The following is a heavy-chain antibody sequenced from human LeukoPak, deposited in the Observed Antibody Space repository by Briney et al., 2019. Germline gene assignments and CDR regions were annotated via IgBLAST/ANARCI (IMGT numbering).Heavy chain of an antibody. Sequence: PGGSLRLSCAASGFTFSSYAMHWVRQAPGKGLEWFAAISSSGDRTYFVDSGRGRFTISRDNSKNTFYLQMSSLGVDDTAVYYCAKDSPRISVTAVEYFDHWGQGTLVTVSS. D-gene: IGHD4-11*01. J-gene: IGHJ1*01. V-gene: IGHV3-23*01. CDR1: GFTFSSYA. CDR2: ISSSGDRT. CDR3: AKDSPRISVTAVEYFDH.